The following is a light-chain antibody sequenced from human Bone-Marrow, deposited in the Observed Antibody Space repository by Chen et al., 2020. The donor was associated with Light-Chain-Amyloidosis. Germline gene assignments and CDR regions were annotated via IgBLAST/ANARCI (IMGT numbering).Light chain of an antibody. CDR2: AVD. J-gene: IGLJ3*02. CDR1: SGSIATNY. V-gene: IGLV6-57*01. Sequence: NFMLTQPHSVSESPGKTVIISCTRSSGSIATNYVQWYQQRPGSSPTTVSYAVDQRPSGVPDRYSGSIDGSSNSASLTISKLTTEDESDYYCQSYQGSSQGVFGGGTKLPGL. CDR3: QSYQGSSQGV.